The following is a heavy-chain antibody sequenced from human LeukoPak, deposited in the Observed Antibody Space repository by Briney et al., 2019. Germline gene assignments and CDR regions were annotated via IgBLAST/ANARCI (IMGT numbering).Heavy chain of an antibody. CDR3: ARRASGYYMDV. CDR2: INHSGST. CDR1: GGSFRGYY. V-gene: IGHV4-34*01. J-gene: IGHJ6*03. Sequence: ASETLSLTCAVYGGSFRGYYWSWIRQPPGKGLEWIGEINHSGSTNYNPSHKSRVTISLDTSKNQYSLKLSSVTAADTAVYYCARRASGYYMDVWGKGTTVTVSS. D-gene: IGHD6-19*01.